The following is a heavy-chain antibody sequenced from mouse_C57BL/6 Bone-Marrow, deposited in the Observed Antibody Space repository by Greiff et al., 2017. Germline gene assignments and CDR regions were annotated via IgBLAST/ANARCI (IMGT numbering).Heavy chain of an antibody. Sequence: QVQLQQSGAELVRPGTSVKVSCKASGYAFTNYLIEWVKQRPGQGLEWIGVINPGSGGTNYNEKFKGKATLTADKSSSTAYMQLSSLTSEDSAVYFCARALYYYYAMDYGGKGTSVTVSS. J-gene: IGHJ4*01. CDR1: GYAFTNYL. D-gene: IGHD2-1*01. V-gene: IGHV1-54*01. CDR3: ARALYYYYAMDY. CDR2: INPGSGGT.